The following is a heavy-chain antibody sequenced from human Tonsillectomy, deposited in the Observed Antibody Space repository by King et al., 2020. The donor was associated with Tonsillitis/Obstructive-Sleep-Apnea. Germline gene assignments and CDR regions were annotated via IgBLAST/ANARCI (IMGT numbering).Heavy chain of an antibody. CDR2: CFSGGST. V-gene: IGHV3-53*01. Sequence: VQLVESGGDLIQPGGSLRLSCAASGFAVSSTYMSWVRQAPGKGLEWVSVCFSGGSTFYADSVKGCFTLSRDNSKKPLYLQMNSLRAEDTAVYYCASSPVSVSSFYFDYWGQGTLVTVSS. J-gene: IGHJ4*02. CDR1: GFAVSSTY. CDR3: ASSPVSVSSFYFDY. D-gene: IGHD6-6*01.